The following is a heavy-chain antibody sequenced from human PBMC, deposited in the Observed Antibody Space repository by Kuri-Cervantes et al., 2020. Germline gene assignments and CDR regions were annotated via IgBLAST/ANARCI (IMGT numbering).Heavy chain of an antibody. V-gene: IGHV3-30-3*01. CDR1: GFTFSSYA. CDR3: ARDHRTYYDILTGYYPPTYYYGMDV. CDR2: ISYDGSNK. Sequence: GGSLRLSCAASGFTFSSYAMHWVRQAPGKGLEWVAVISYDGSNKYYADSVKGRFTISRDNSKNTLYLQMNSLRAEDTAVYYCARDHRTYYDILTGYYPPTYYYGMDVWSQGTTVTV. D-gene: IGHD3-9*01. J-gene: IGHJ6*02.